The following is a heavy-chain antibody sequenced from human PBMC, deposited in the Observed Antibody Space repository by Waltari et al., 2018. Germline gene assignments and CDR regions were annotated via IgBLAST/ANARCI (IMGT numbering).Heavy chain of an antibody. J-gene: IGHJ6*03. Sequence: QGQLVESGGGVVQPRRSLRLSCEVSGFSFRTYPMHWVRQAPGKGLEWVAGVSFDANISYYADSVKGRFTISRDNSESTLYLQMNSLRAEDTAVYFCARDPRGDASFYYHMDVWGRGTTVTVSS. V-gene: IGHV3-30-3*01. CDR1: GFSFRTYP. D-gene: IGHD2-2*01. CDR3: ARDPRGDASFYYHMDV. CDR2: VSFDANIS.